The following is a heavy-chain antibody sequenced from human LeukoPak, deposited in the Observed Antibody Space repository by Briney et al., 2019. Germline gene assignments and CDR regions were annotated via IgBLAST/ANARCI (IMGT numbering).Heavy chain of an antibody. V-gene: IGHV3-21*01. D-gene: IGHD2-2*01. CDR2: ISSSTSYI. CDR1: GFTFSSYS. J-gene: IGHJ4*02. CDR3: AKGTSTPRPFDY. Sequence: GGSLRLSCAASGFTFSSYSMNWVRQAPGKGLEWVSSISSSTSYIYYADSVKGRFTISRDNAKNSLYLQMNSLRADDTAVYYCAKGTSTPRPFDYGGKGSLVTAS.